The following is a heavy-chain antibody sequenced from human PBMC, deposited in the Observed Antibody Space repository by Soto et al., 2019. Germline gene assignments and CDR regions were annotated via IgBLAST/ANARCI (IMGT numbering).Heavy chain of an antibody. J-gene: IGHJ5*02. CDR1: GFSFSSSA. V-gene: IGHV3-23*01. Sequence: GSLRLSCAASGFSFSSSAMSWVRQAPGKGLEWVSAISESGDNTFYADSVKGRFTISRENSNNALYLQMDTLRAEDTALYFCAKGGYTYGLDPWGQGTLVTVSS. CDR3: AKGGYTYGLDP. D-gene: IGHD5-18*01. CDR2: ISESGDNT.